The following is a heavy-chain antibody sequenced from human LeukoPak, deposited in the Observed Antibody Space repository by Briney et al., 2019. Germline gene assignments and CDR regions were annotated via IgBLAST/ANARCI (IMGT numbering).Heavy chain of an antibody. Sequence: PGGSLRLSCAASGFTFSSYAMTWVRRAPGKGLEWVSAIGGGTTTYYADYVKGRFTISRDNSKNTLYLQMNSLRAEDTAIYYCAKAGRLQAVADWIDYWGQGTLVTLS. V-gene: IGHV3-23*01. CDR1: GFTFSSYA. J-gene: IGHJ4*02. CDR2: IGGGTTT. D-gene: IGHD6-19*01. CDR3: AKAGRLQAVADWIDY.